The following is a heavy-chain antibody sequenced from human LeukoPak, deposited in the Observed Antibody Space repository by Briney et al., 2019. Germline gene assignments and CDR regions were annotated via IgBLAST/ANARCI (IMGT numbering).Heavy chain of an antibody. J-gene: IGHJ3*02. Sequence: PSETLSLTCTVSGGSISSYYWSWIRQPPGKGLEWIGYINYSGTTDYNPSLKSRVTISVDTSKNQFSLRLSSVTAADTAVYYCARGTRPTIWGQGTMVTVSS. CDR2: INYSGTT. V-gene: IGHV4-59*12. D-gene: IGHD4-11*01. CDR3: ARGTRPTI. CDR1: GGSISSYY.